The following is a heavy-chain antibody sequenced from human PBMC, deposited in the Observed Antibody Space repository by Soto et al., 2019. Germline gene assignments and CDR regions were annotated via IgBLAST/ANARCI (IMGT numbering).Heavy chain of an antibody. J-gene: IGHJ6*02. CDR3: AKFWGPDPHKRSITIFGVVSSYYYYGMDV. V-gene: IGHV3-23*01. CDR2: ISGSGGST. Sequence: PGGSLRLSCAASGFTFSSYAMSWVRQAPGKGLEWVSAISGSGGSTYYADSVKGRFTISRDNSKNTLYLQMNSLRAEDTAVYYCAKFWGPDPHKRSITIFGVVSSYYYYGMDVWGQGTTVTVSS. CDR1: GFTFSSYA. D-gene: IGHD3-3*01.